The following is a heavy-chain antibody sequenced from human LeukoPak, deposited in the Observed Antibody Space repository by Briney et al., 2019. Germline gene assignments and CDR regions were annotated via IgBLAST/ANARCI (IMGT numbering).Heavy chain of an antibody. V-gene: IGHV3-23*01. CDR1: GFTLSSYA. D-gene: IGHD3-10*01. CDR3: AKDAPEVTYYYGSGSYYPLY. CDR2: ISGSGGST. Sequence: LAGGSLRLSCAASGFTLSSYAMSWVRQAPGKGLEWVSAISGSGGSTYYADSVKGRFTIPRDNSKNAQYLQMNSLRAEDTAVYYCAKDAPEVTYYYGSGSYYPLYWGQGTLVTVSS. J-gene: IGHJ4*02.